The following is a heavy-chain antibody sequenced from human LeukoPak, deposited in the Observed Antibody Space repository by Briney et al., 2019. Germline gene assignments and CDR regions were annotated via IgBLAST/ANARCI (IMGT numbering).Heavy chain of an antibody. CDR3: AGDKTTGGWYEFDY. V-gene: IGHV3-11*01. CDR1: GFTVSDYY. CDR2: ISSSGSTI. D-gene: IGHD6-19*01. J-gene: IGHJ4*02. Sequence: PGGSLRLSCAASGFTVSDYYMSWVRQAPGKGMEWVSYISSSGSTIYYADSVKGRFTISRDTSKNTVSLQMNSLRAEDTAVYYCAGDKTTGGWYEFDYWGQGTLVTVSS.